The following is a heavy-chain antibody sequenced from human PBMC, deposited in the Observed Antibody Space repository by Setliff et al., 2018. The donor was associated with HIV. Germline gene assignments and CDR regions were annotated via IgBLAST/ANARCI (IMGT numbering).Heavy chain of an antibody. CDR2: VNHSGDT. CDR3: VRGRDYGSSWSRPFYFDF. J-gene: IGHJ4*01. D-gene: IGHD6-13*01. Sequence: KTSETLSLTCAVYGGSFSGYYWSWIRQSPGKDLEWIGEVNHSGDTTYNPSLKSRVTMSVDTSKNQFSLELSSLTSADTAIYYCVRGRDYGSSWSRPFYFDFWGHGNLVTV. CDR1: GGSFSGYY. V-gene: IGHV4-34*01.